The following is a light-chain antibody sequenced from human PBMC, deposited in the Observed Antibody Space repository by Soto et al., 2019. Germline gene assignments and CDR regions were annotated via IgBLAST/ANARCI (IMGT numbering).Light chain of an antibody. CDR3: QQYYNTPYT. V-gene: IGKV4-1*01. Sequence: DIVMTQSPDSLAVSLGERATINCKSNRTLFYPSNNKTYLAWYQQKAWQPPKLLIYWASMRESGVPDRFSGSGSGTDFTLTISSLQAEDVAIFYCQQYYNTPYTFGQGTKLEIK. J-gene: IGKJ2*01. CDR2: WAS. CDR1: RTLFYPSNNKTY.